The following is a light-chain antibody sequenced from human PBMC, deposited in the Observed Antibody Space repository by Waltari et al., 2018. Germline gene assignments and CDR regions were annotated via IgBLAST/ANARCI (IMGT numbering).Light chain of an antibody. CDR1: QSLLHSNGYNY. J-gene: IGKJ1*01. V-gene: IGKV2-28*01. CDR3: MQALQTPWT. Sequence: DIVMTPSPLSLPVTPGEPASISCRFSQSLLHSNGYNYLDWYLQKPGQSAQLLIYLGSNRASGVPDRFSGSGSGTDFTLKISRVEAEDVGVYYCMQALQTPWTFGHGTKVEIK. CDR2: LGS.